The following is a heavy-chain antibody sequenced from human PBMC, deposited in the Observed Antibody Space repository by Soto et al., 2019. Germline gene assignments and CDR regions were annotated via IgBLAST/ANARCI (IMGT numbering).Heavy chain of an antibody. J-gene: IGHJ6*02. D-gene: IGHD1-1*01. CDR1: AYTFTSYG. CDR2: ISGYNGQT. Sequence: QVQLVQSGPEVKKPGASVKVSCKASAYTFTSYGISWVRQAPGQGLEWMGWISGYNGQTNYAQKFRGRVTITTDASTSTADMELRSLGSDDTATYYCARDGRKQLWVEGLNAMDVWGQGTTVTVSS. V-gene: IGHV1-18*01. CDR3: ARDGRKQLWVEGLNAMDV.